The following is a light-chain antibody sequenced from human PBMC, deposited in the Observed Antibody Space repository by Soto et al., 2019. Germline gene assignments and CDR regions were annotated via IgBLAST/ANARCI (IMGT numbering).Light chain of an antibody. V-gene: IGLV2-14*01. Sequence: QSASVSGSPGQSITISCTGTSSDVGGHNYVSWYQQHPGKAPKNMIYEVNNGPSGVSDRFSGSKSGNTASLTISGLQAEDEAVYYCCSHSSSITWMFGGGTKLTVL. CDR2: EVN. CDR3: CSHSSSITWM. CDR1: SSDVGGHNY. J-gene: IGLJ3*02.